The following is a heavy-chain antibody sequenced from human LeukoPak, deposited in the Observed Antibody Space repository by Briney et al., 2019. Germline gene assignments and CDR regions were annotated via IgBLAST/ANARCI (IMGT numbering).Heavy chain of an antibody. J-gene: IGHJ3*02. CDR2: INPNSGGT. CDR3: AREIQSDSSPYYDAFDI. Sequence: ASVKVSCKASENTFTNYYMHWVRQAPGQGLEWMGWINPNSGGTNYAQKFQGRVTMTRDTSISTAYMELSRLRSDDTAVYYCAREIQSDSSPYYDAFDIWGQGTMVTVSS. CDR1: ENTFTNYY. V-gene: IGHV1-2*02. D-gene: IGHD5-18*01.